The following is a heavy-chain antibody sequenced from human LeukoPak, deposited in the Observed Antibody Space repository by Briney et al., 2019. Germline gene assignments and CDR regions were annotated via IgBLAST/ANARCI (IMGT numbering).Heavy chain of an antibody. CDR2: ISGSGGST. D-gene: IGHD1/OR15-1a*01. CDR1: GFTFSSYT. V-gene: IGHV3-23*01. CDR3: AKGSLNTFFDY. J-gene: IGHJ4*02. Sequence: GGSLRLSCAASGFTFSSYTMNWVRQAPGKGLEWVSGISGSGGSTYYADSVKGRFTLSIDDSKNTLFLKMNSLRAEDTAVYYCAKGSLNTFFDYWCQGTLVTVSS.